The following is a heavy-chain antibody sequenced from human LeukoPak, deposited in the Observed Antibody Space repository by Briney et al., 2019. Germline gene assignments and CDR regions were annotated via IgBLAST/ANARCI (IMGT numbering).Heavy chain of an antibody. Sequence: GGSLRLSCITSGFTFGDYAMNWVRQAPGKGLEWVGFITSQAYGGTTEYAASVKGRFTISRDDSKSIAYLQMNSLKTEDTGMYYCTRMRYCSGGSCSFDYWGQGTLVTVSS. CDR1: GFTFGDYA. J-gene: IGHJ4*02. CDR2: ITSQAYGGTT. D-gene: IGHD2-15*01. CDR3: TRMRYCSGGSCSFDY. V-gene: IGHV3-49*04.